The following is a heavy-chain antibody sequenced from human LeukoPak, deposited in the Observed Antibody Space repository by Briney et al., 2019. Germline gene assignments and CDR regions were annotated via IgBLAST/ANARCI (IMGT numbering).Heavy chain of an antibody. Sequence: SQTLSLTCAIAGDSVSSNSAAWNWIRQSPSRGLEWLGRTYYRSKWYNDYAVSVKSRITINPDTSKNQFSLQLNSVTPEDTAVYYCASATLSNDCSGGSCYFGSTAYTFDYWGQGTLVTVSS. CDR3: ASATLSNDCSGGSCYFGSTAYTFDY. CDR1: GDSVSSNSAA. J-gene: IGHJ4*02. D-gene: IGHD2-15*01. V-gene: IGHV6-1*01. CDR2: TYYRSKWYN.